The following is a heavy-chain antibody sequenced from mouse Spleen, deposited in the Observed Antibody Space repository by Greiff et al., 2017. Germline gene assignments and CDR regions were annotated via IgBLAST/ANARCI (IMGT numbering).Heavy chain of an antibody. V-gene: IGHV1-4*01. J-gene: IGHJ2*01. CDR1: GYTFTSYT. CDR3: ARHYGSYFDY. Sequence: VKLMESGAELARPGASVKMSCKASGYTFTSYTMHWVKQRPGQGLEWIGYINPSSGYTKYNQKFKDKATLTADKSSSTAYMQLSSLTSEDSAVYYCARHYGSYFDYWGQGTTLTVSS. CDR2: INPSSGYT. D-gene: IGHD1-1*01.